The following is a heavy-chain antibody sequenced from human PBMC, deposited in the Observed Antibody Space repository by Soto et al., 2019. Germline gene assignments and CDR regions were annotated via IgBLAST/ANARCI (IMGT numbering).Heavy chain of an antibody. CDR1: GFDFSSHG. J-gene: IGHJ6*02. Sequence: QVQLVESGGGVVQSGGSLRLSCLASGFDFSSHGMYWVRQASGRGLEWVALISYEGSHKFYVVSLKGRFTISRDNSKHTLYLRMSSLRPEDTALYYCAKDFELPDGDYYHDGMVVWGQGITVSVSS. D-gene: IGHD4-17*01. CDR2: ISYEGSHK. CDR3: AKDFELPDGDYYHDGMVV. V-gene: IGHV3-30*18.